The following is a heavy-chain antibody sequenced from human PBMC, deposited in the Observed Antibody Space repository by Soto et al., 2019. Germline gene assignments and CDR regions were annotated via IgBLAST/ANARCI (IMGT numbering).Heavy chain of an antibody. CDR3: ARMFSLVSPRDGVDV. D-gene: IGHD3-10*02. J-gene: IGHJ6*02. Sequence: QAQLVQSGADVKKPGASVTLSCKASGYTFSKYAIHWVRQSPGQRLEWMGWVNGGSGSGFYSQKFQGRGTMTKDTAANTAYKDLSSLRSEDTAVYYCARMFSLVSPRDGVDVWGQGTTVTVSS. CDR2: VNGGSGSG. V-gene: IGHV1-3*01. CDR1: GYTFSKYA.